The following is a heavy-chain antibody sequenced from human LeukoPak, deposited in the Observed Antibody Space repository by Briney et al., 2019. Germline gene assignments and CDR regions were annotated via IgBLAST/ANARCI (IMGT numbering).Heavy chain of an antibody. CDR3: AKEGYCSGGSCYAYFDY. Sequence: PGGSLRLSCAASGFTFSNYAMSWVREAPGKGLEWVSAISGSGDSTYYADSVKGRVTISRDNSKNPLYLQMHSLRAEDTAVYYCAKEGYCSGGSCYAYFDYWGQGTLVTVSS. D-gene: IGHD2-15*01. V-gene: IGHV3-23*01. CDR2: ISGSGDST. J-gene: IGHJ4*02. CDR1: GFTFSNYA.